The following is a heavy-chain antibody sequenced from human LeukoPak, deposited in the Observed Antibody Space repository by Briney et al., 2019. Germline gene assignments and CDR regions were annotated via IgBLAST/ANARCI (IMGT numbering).Heavy chain of an antibody. CDR3: AREEVIAAAGPTLDY. Sequence: ASVKVSCKASGYTFTDYYMHWVRQAPGQGLEWMGWINPNSGGTNYAQKFQGRVTMTRDTSISTTYMELSRLRSDDTAVFYCAREEVIAAAGPTLDYWGQGALVTVSS. D-gene: IGHD6-13*01. CDR1: GYTFTDYY. J-gene: IGHJ4*02. CDR2: INPNSGGT. V-gene: IGHV1-2*02.